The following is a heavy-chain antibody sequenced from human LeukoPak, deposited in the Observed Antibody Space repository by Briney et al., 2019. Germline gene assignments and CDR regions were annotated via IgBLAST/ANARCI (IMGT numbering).Heavy chain of an antibody. CDR2: IWYDGSNK. J-gene: IGHJ6*02. Sequence: GGSLRLSCAASGFTFSSYGMHWVRQAPGKGLEWVAVIWYDGSNKYYADSVKGRFTISRDNSKNTLYLQMNSLRAEDTAVYYCARGPRYYYGMDVWGQGTTVTVS. CDR3: ARGPRYYYGMDV. CDR1: GFTFSSYG. V-gene: IGHV3-33*01.